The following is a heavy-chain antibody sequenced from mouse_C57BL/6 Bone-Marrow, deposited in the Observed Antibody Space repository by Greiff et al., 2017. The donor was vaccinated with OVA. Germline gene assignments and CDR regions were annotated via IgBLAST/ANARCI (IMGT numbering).Heavy chain of an antibody. V-gene: IGHV1-75*01. Sequence: VQLQQSGPELVKPGASVKISCKASGYTFTDYYINWVKQRPGQGLEWIGWIFPGSGSTYYNEKFKGKATLTVDKSSSTAYMLLSSLTYEESAVYFGGRWDGITTVVAPYWGQGTLVTVSA. J-gene: IGHJ3*01. CDR1: GYTFTDYY. D-gene: IGHD1-1*01. CDR3: GRWDGITTVVAPY. CDR2: IFPGSGST.